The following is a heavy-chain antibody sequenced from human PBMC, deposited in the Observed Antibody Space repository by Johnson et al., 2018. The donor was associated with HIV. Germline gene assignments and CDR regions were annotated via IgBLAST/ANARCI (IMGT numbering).Heavy chain of an antibody. CDR3: TVHSGERTDHDAFDI. CDR1: GFTFSSSW. CDR2: IKQDGSQK. D-gene: IGHD1-26*01. Sequence: VLLVESGGGLVQPGGSLRLSCAASGFTFSSSWMNWVRQAPGKGLEWVANIKQDGSQKSYVDSVKGRFTISRDNAKTSLYLQMDSLRAEDTAVYYCTVHSGERTDHDAFDIWGQGTMVTVSS. J-gene: IGHJ3*02. V-gene: IGHV3-7*05.